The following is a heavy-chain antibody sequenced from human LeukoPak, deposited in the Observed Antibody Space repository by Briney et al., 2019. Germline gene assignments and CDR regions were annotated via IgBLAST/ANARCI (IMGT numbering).Heavy chain of an antibody. CDR2: VSTRGTTT. D-gene: IGHD3-22*01. J-gene: IGHJ4*02. CDR3: AKGMDSSGTSFDY. Sequence: GGSLRLSCAASGFTFNTNAMTWVRQAPGKGLEWISAVSTRGTTTYYSDSVKGRFTISRDNSKNTLYLQMNSLRAEDTAVYYCAKGMDSSGTSFDYWGQGTLVTVSS. CDR1: GFTFNTNA. V-gene: IGHV3-23*01.